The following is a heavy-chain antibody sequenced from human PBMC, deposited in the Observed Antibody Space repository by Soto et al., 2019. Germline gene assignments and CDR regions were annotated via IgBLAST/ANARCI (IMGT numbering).Heavy chain of an antibody. CDR2: VIPIFGTA. Sequence: ASVKVSCKAFGGTFSSYVLSGALQAPGQGLEFMGGVIPIFGTANYAQKFQSRATINANESTSTADMEISSLRSEDTGAYYCAGGEGAAYCYYGFDVWGQGTTVTVSS. D-gene: IGHD6-13*01. CDR1: GGTFSSYV. V-gene: IGHV1-69*13. CDR3: AGGEGAAYCYYGFDV. J-gene: IGHJ6*02.